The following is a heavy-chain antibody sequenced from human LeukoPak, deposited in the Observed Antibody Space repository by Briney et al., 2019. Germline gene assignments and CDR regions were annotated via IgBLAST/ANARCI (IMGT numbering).Heavy chain of an antibody. CDR3: ARATTPKYDYVWGSYRRGYYFDY. J-gene: IGHJ4*02. CDR2: IYSSGST. Sequence: PSETLSLTCSVSGASISSGSNYWGWIRQPPGKTLEWNGSIYSSGSTYYNSSLQSRVIIIIDTPKNHFSLTLSSVTAADTAVYYCARATTPKYDYVWGSYRRGYYFDYWGQGTLVTVSS. D-gene: IGHD3-16*02. V-gene: IGHV4-39*07. CDR1: GASISSGSNY.